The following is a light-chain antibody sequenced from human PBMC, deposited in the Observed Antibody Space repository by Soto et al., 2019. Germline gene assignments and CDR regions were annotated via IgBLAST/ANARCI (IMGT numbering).Light chain of an antibody. CDR3: SSYTRTTTLV. V-gene: IGLV2-14*01. J-gene: IGLJ2*01. CDR2: EVS. Sequence: QAVVTQPASVSGSPGQSITISCTGTSSDVGYYNFVSWYQQHPGKVPKLMIYEVSNRPSGVSNRFSGSKSGNTASLTISGLQAEDEADYYCSSYTRTTTLVFGGGTKLTVL. CDR1: SSDVGYYNF.